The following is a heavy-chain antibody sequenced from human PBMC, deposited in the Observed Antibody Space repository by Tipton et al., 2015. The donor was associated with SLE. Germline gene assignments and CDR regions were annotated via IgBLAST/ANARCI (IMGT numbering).Heavy chain of an antibody. D-gene: IGHD5-24*01. V-gene: IGHV1-2*06. CDR2: INPNSGGT. CDR1: GYSFYGYF. J-gene: IGHJ4*02. CDR3: ARDGYNQRYFDY. Sequence: QLVQSGAEVKNPGASVKVSCKASGYSFYGYFMHWVRQAPGQGLEWMGRINPNSGGTNYAQKLQGRVTMTTDTSTSTAYMELRSLRSDDTAVYYCARDGYNQRYFDYWGQGTLVTVSS.